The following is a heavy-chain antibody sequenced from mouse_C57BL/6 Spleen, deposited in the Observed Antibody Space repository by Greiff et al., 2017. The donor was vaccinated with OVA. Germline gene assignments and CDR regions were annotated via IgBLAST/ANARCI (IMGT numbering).Heavy chain of an antibody. J-gene: IGHJ4*01. CDR1: GYTFTDYY. D-gene: IGHD1-1*01. CDR2: IYPGSGNT. V-gene: IGHV1-76*01. CDR3: ARSLDYYYGSGDYAMDY. Sequence: VQGVESGAELVRPGASVKLSCKASGYTFTDYYINWVKQRPGQGLEWIARIYPGSGNTYYNEKFKGKATLTAEKSSSTAYMQLSSLTSEDSAVYFCARSLDYYYGSGDYAMDYWGQGTSVTVSS.